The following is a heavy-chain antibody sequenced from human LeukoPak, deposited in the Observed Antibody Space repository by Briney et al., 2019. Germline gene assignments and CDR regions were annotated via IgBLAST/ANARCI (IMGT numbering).Heavy chain of an antibody. CDR1: GFTFSSYG. V-gene: IGHV3-33*06. J-gene: IGHJ4*02. Sequence: GGSLRLSCAASGFTFSSYGMHWVRQAPGKGLEWVAVIWCDGSNKYYADSVKGRFTISRDNSKNTLYLQMNSLRAEDTAVYYCAKVRDGYTRYYFDYWGQGTLVTVSS. CDR3: AKVRDGYTRYYFDY. D-gene: IGHD5-24*01. CDR2: IWCDGSNK.